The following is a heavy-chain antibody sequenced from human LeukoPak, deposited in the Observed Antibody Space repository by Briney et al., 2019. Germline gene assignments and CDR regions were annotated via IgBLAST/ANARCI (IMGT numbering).Heavy chain of an antibody. Sequence: PGGSLRLSCATSGFTFSSYSMNWVRQAPGKGLEWVSSISSSSSYIYYADSVKGRFTISRDNAKNSLYLQMSSLRAEDTAVYYCARDRSGQQLVQFQDYWGQGTLVTVSS. CDR2: ISSSSSYI. V-gene: IGHV3-21*01. CDR1: GFTFSSYS. CDR3: ARDRSGQQLVQFQDY. D-gene: IGHD6-13*01. J-gene: IGHJ4*02.